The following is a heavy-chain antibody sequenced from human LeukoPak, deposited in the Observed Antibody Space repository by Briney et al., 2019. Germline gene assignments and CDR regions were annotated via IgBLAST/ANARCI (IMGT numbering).Heavy chain of an antibody. J-gene: IGHJ1*01. CDR2: INSDGSST. Sequence: GGSLRLSCAASGFTFSSYWMHWVRQAPGKGLVWVSRINSDGSSTSYADSVKGRFTISRDNAKNTLYLQMNSLRAEDTAVYYCAREAQGQGYSYGSGYFQHWGQGTLVTVSS. CDR3: AREAQGQGYSYGSGYFQH. CDR1: GFTFSSYW. D-gene: IGHD5-18*01. V-gene: IGHV3-74*01.